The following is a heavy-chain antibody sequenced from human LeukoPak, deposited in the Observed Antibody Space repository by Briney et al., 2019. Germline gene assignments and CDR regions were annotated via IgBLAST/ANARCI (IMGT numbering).Heavy chain of an antibody. CDR1: GYTFTSYA. CDR3: AREDSSGLYGMDV. CDR2: SNAGNGNT. J-gene: IGHJ6*02. D-gene: IGHD6-19*01. Sequence: ASVKVSCRASGYTFTSYAMHWVRQAPGQRLEWMGWSNAGNGNTKYSQEFQGRVTITRDTSASTAYMELSSLRSEDMAVYYCAREDSSGLYGMDVWGQGTTVTVSS. V-gene: IGHV1-3*02.